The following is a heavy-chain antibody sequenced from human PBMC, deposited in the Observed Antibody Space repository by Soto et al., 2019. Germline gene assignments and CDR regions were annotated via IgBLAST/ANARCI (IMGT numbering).Heavy chain of an antibody. D-gene: IGHD6-6*01. Sequence: GESLKISCKGSGYSFTSYWIGWVRQMPGKGLEWMGIIYPGDSDTRYSPSFQGQVTISADKSISTAYLQWSSLKASDTAMYYCARRVDSSSSLLGAFDIWGQGTMVTVSS. V-gene: IGHV5-51*01. CDR1: GYSFTSYW. CDR2: IYPGDSDT. J-gene: IGHJ3*02. CDR3: ARRVDSSSSLLGAFDI.